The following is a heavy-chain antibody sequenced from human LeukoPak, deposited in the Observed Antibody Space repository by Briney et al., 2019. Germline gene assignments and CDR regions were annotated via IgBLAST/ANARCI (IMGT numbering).Heavy chain of an antibody. CDR3: ASDGRLGYSSSWYDGTHFDY. J-gene: IGHJ4*02. CDR1: GFTFSDYY. V-gene: IGHV3-11*01. D-gene: IGHD6-13*01. CDR2: ISSSGSTI. Sequence: PGGSLRLSCAASGFTFSDYYMSWIRQAPGKGLEWVSYISSSGSTIYYADSVKGRFTISRDNAKNSLYLQMNSLRAEDTAVYYCASDGRLGYSSSWYDGTHFDYWGQGTLVTVSS.